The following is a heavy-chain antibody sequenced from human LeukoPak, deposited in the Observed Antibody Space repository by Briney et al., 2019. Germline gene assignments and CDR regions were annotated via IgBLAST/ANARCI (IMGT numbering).Heavy chain of an antibody. V-gene: IGHV4-39*07. Sequence: PSETLSLTCTVSGGSISSSPYYWGWIRQPPGKGLEWIGSIYYSGTTHYSPSLESRVTISVDTSKNQFSLKLASVTAADTVIYYCAKGAGGFSYYNWFDPWGQGTLVTVSS. D-gene: IGHD5-18*01. J-gene: IGHJ5*02. CDR3: AKGAGGFSYYNWFDP. CDR1: GGSISSSPYY. CDR2: IYYSGTT.